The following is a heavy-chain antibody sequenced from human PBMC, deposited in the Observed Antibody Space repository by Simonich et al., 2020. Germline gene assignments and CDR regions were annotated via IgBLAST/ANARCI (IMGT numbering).Heavy chain of an antibody. CDR3: ARTYSGSYYYFDY. J-gene: IGHJ4*02. V-gene: IGHV1-8*03. CDR2: MKPNSGNT. CDR1: GYSVTSYD. D-gene: IGHD1-26*01. Sequence: QVPLVQSGAEVKKPGASVKVSCKASGYSVTSYDNNWVRQAPGKGLEWMGWMKPNSGNTGYEQKCQGRVTITRNTSISTAYMELSSLRSEDTAVYYCARTYSGSYYYFDYWGQGTLVTVSS.